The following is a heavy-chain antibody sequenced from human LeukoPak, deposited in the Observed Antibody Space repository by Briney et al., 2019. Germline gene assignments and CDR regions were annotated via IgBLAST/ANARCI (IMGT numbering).Heavy chain of an antibody. J-gene: IGHJ1*01. D-gene: IGHD7-27*01. Sequence: SVKVSCKASGGTFSSYAISWVRQAPGQGLEWTGGIIPTFGTANYAQKFQGRVTITADESTSTAYMELSSLRSEDTAVYYCARDKTPHDSGVLEYFQHWGQGTLVTVSS. CDR1: GGTFSSYA. CDR2: IIPTFGTA. CDR3: ARDKTPHDSGVLEYFQH. V-gene: IGHV1-69*13.